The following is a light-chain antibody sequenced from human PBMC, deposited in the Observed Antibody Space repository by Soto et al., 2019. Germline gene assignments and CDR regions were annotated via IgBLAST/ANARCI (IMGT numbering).Light chain of an antibody. J-gene: IGKJ4*01. CDR3: QQYHACPLT. Sequence: DIQMTQSPSTLSASVGDTVTITCRASQSISSWLAWYQQKPGKVPKLLMYKTSSLESGVPSRFGGTGSGTEFTLTISSLQADDFAPSYCQQYHACPLTFGGGTKVEI. CDR2: KTS. V-gene: IGKV1-5*03. CDR1: QSISSW.